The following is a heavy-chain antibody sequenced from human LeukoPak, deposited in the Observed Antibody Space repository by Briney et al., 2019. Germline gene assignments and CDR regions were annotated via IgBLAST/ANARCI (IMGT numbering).Heavy chain of an antibody. CDR3: ARGSGGVGASLPY. Sequence: PGGSLRLSCAASGFTFSDYSMNWVRQAPGKGLEWVSYISSSGVIYYADSVKGRFTISRDNAKNSLFLQTTSLSAEDTAMYYCARGSGGVGASLPYWGQGLLVTVPS. CDR2: ISSSGVI. CDR1: GFTFSDYS. D-gene: IGHD1-26*01. V-gene: IGHV3-69-1*01. J-gene: IGHJ4*02.